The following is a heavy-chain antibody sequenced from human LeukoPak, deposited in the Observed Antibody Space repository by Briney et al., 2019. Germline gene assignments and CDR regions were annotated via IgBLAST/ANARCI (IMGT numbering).Heavy chain of an antibody. D-gene: IGHD6-19*01. CDR1: GFTFSSYG. J-gene: IGHJ1*01. V-gene: IGHV3-30*03. Sequence: QPGGSLRLSCAASGFTFSSYGMHWVRQAPGKGLEWVAVISYDGSNKYYADSVKGRFTISRDNSKNTLYLQMNSLRAEDTAVYYCARDRKGIAVAGTESAHWGQGTLVTVSS. CDR3: ARDRKGIAVAGTESAH. CDR2: ISYDGSNK.